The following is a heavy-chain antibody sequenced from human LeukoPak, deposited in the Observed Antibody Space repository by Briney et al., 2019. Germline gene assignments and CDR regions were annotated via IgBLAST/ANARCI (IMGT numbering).Heavy chain of an antibody. CDR3: ARDRGRRTYYYDRGSAFDI. CDR2: IYYSGST. V-gene: IGHV4-31*03. D-gene: IGHD3-22*01. CDR1: GGSISSGGYY. Sequence: SSETLSLTCTVSGGSISSGGYYWSWIRQHPGKGLEWIGYIYYSGSTYYNPSLKSRVTISVDTSKNQFSLKLSSVTAADTAVYYCARDRGRRTYYYDRGSAFDIWGQGTMVTVSS. J-gene: IGHJ3*02.